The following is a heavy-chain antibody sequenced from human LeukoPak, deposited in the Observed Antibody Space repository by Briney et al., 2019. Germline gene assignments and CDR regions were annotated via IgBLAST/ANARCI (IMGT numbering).Heavy chain of an antibody. CDR1: GGTFSSYA. Sequence: ASVKVSCKASGGTFSSYAISWVRQAPGQGLEWMGGIIPIFGTANYAQKFQGRVTITADESTSTAYMELSSLRSEDTAVYYCARDPTLGLQIPGGKTGVAEHPWGQGTLVTVSS. D-gene: IGHD1-1*01. J-gene: IGHJ5*02. CDR3: ARDPTLGLQIPGGKTGVAEHP. CDR2: IIPIFGTA. V-gene: IGHV1-69*13.